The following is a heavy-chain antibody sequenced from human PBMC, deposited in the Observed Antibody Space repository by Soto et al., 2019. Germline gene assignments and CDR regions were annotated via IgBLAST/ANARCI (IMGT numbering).Heavy chain of an antibody. CDR2: IFGGNGNT. V-gene: IGHV1-3*01. CDR1: GYTFTNYV. Sequence: VQFVQSGAEVKRPGASVTLSCKASGYTFTNYVIHWVRQAPGQGLEWMGWIFGGNGNTAYSQKFQGRATITRDTFASTAYMELSSLTSEDTAVYYCTREDFWGQGTLITVSS. J-gene: IGHJ4*02. CDR3: TREDF.